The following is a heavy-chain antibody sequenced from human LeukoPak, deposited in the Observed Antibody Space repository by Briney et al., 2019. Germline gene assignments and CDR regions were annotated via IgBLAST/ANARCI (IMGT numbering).Heavy chain of an antibody. CDR2: IKQDGSEK. Sequence: GGSLRLSCAASGFTVSSYSMNWVRQAPGKGLEWVANIKQDGSEKYYVDSVKGRFTISRDNAKNSLYLQMNSLRAGDTAMYYCARDGNWGQGTLVTVSS. CDR1: GFTVSSYS. J-gene: IGHJ4*02. CDR3: ARDGN. V-gene: IGHV3-7*01.